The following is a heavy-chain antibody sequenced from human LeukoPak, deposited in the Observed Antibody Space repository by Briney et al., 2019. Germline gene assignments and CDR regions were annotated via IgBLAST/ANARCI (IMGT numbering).Heavy chain of an antibody. J-gene: IGHJ6*02. D-gene: IGHD4-17*01. CDR3: ARDLPTVTTTDSYYYYYGMDV. CDR2: INPSGGST. V-gene: IGHV1-46*01. Sequence: ASVKVSCKASGYIFTSYYMHWVRQAPGQGLEWMGIINPSGGSTSYAQKFQGRVTMTRDTSTSTVYMELSSLRSEDTAVYYCARDLPTVTTTDSYYYYYGMDVWGQGTTVTVSS. CDR1: GYIFTSYY.